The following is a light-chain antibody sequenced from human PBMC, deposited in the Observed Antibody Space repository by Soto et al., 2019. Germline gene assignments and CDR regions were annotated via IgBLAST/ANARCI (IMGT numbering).Light chain of an antibody. CDR3: ISYTTSSTVL. CDR2: EVS. CDR1: SSDVGSYKY. J-gene: IGLJ2*01. Sequence: QSVLTQPASVSGSPGQSITISCTGTSSDVGSYKYVSWYQHYPGKAPKLIIYEVSNRPSGVSDRFSGSKSGNTASLTISGLQAEDEADYYCISYTTSSTVLFGGGTKVPVL. V-gene: IGLV2-14*01.